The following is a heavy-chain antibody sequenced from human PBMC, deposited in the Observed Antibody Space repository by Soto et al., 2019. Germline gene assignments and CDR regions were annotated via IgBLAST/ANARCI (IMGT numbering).Heavy chain of an antibody. V-gene: IGHV4-30-4*01. D-gene: IGHD2-15*01. Sequence: QVQLQESGPGLVKPSQTLSLTCTVSGGSISSGNYYWSWIRQPPGKGLEWIGYIYYSGSTYYNPSLKSQITLSVDTSKNQCSRKLRSVNAADTAVYYCGSVAATRDFDYWGQGTLVTVSS. J-gene: IGHJ4*02. CDR2: IYYSGST. CDR1: GGSISSGNYY. CDR3: GSVAATRDFDY.